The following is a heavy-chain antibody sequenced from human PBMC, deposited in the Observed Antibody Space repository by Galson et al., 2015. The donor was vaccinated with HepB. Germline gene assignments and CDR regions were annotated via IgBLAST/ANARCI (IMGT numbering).Heavy chain of an antibody. CDR2: INPNSGGT. V-gene: IGHV1-2*02. J-gene: IGHJ4*02. CDR1: GYTFTGYY. D-gene: IGHD6-13*01. Sequence: SVKVSCKASGYTFTGYYMHWVRQAPGQGLEWMGWINPNSGGTNYAQKFQGRVTMTRDTSISTAYMELSRLRSDDTAVYYCARDRIAAAASDFDYWGQGTLVTVSS. CDR3: ARDRIAAAASDFDY.